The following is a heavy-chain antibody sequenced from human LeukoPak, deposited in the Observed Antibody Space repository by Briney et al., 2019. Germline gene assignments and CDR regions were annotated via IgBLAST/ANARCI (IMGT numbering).Heavy chain of an antibody. D-gene: IGHD4-17*01. CDR2: IYYSGST. Sequence: SETLSLTCTVSGGSINSYYWSWIRQPPGKGLEWIGYIYYSGSTNYNPSLKSRVTISVDTSKNQFSLKLSSVTAADTAVYYCARSGDYGLVIDYWGQGTLVTVSS. CDR3: ARSGDYGLVIDY. V-gene: IGHV4-59*08. J-gene: IGHJ4*02. CDR1: GGSINSYY.